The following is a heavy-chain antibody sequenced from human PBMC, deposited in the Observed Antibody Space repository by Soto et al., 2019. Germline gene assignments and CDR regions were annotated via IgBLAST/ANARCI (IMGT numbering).Heavy chain of an antibody. CDR3: TRGSGYCSSTSCYSDAFDI. CDR1: GFTFSGSA. V-gene: IGHV3-73*01. D-gene: IGHD2-2*01. Sequence: EVQLVESGGGLVQPGGSLKLSCAASGFTFSGSARHWVRQASGKGLEWVGRIRSKANSYATAYAASVKGRFTISRDDSKNTAYLQMNSLKTEDTAVYYCTRGSGYCSSTSCYSDAFDIWGQGTMVTVSS. J-gene: IGHJ3*02. CDR2: IRSKANSYAT.